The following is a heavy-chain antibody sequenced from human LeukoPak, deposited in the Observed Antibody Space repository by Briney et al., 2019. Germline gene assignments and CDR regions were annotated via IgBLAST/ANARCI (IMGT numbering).Heavy chain of an antibody. D-gene: IGHD6-19*01. CDR2: ISSSSSYT. CDR1: GFTFSDYY. Sequence: PGGSLRLSCAASGFTFSDYYMSWIRQAPGRGLEWVSYISSSSSYTNYADSVKGRFTISRDNAKNSLYLQMNSLRAEDTAVYYCARGGAVAAAHDAFDIWGQGTMVTVSS. V-gene: IGHV3-11*06. CDR3: ARGGAVAAAHDAFDI. J-gene: IGHJ3*02.